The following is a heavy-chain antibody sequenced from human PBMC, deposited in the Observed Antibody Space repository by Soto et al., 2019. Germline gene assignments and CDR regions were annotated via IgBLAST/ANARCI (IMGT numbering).Heavy chain of an antibody. Sequence: PSETLSLTCTVSGDSISGSYWAWIRQSPGKGLEWMGYIYYSGTTSYKPSLGSRASISIDTSKNQFSLKLTSATAADTAVYYCARGVGSSPPRYGGRGTLVNVSS. CDR2: IYYSGTT. D-gene: IGHD1-26*01. CDR1: GDSISGSY. V-gene: IGHV4-59*01. J-gene: IGHJ4*02. CDR3: ARGVGSSPPRY.